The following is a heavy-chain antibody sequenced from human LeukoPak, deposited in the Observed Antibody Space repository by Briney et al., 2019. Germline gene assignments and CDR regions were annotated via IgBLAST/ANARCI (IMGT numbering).Heavy chain of an antibody. CDR1: GYTFTSYY. Sequence: SVKVSCKASGYTFTSYYMHWVRQAPGQGLEWMGGIIPIFGTANYAQKFQGRVTITADESTSTAYMELSSLRSEDTAVYYCARGANYYYDSSGYYSTLDYWGQGTLVTVSS. CDR2: IIPIFGTA. V-gene: IGHV1-69*13. CDR3: ARGANYYYDSSGYYSTLDY. J-gene: IGHJ4*02. D-gene: IGHD3-22*01.